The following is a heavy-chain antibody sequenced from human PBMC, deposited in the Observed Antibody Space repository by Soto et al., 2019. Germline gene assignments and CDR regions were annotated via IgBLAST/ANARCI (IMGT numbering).Heavy chain of an antibody. CDR1: GGTFSSYA. CDR3: ASSPPGDYYDSSGYQTGYYYGMDV. V-gene: IGHV1-69*13. J-gene: IGHJ6*02. Sequence: ASVKVSCKASGGTFSSYAISWVRQAPGQGLEWMGGIIPIFGTANYAQKFQGRVTITADESTSTAYMELSSLRSEDTAVCYCASSPPGDYYDSSGYQTGYYYGMDVRGQGTTVTVSS. CDR2: IIPIFGTA. D-gene: IGHD3-22*01.